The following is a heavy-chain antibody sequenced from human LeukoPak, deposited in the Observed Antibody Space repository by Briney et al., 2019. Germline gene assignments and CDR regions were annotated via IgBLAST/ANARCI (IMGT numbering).Heavy chain of an antibody. Sequence: GESLKISCKASGYTFTSYYMHWVRQAPGQGLEWMGIINPSGGSTSYAQKFQGRVTMTRDMSTSTVYMELSSLRSEDTAVYYCARASKVGASNFDYWGQGTLVTVSS. J-gene: IGHJ4*02. CDR3: ARASKVGASNFDY. CDR2: INPSGGST. CDR1: GYTFTSYY. D-gene: IGHD1-26*01. V-gene: IGHV1-46*01.